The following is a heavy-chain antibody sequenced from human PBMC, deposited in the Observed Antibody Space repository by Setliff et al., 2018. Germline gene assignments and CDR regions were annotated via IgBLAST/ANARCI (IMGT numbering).Heavy chain of an antibody. D-gene: IGHD3-3*01. J-gene: IGHJ4*02. CDR3: AREGIERYQYYNFWSGYYTPDY. V-gene: IGHV1-18*01. Sequence: ASVKVSCKTSGYTFTSYGISWVRQGPGQGLEWMGWISAYNGNTNYAQKFQGRVTMTTDTSTSTAYMELRSLRSDDTAVYYCAREGIERYQYYNFWSGYYTPDYWGQGTPVTVSS. CDR1: GYTFTSYG. CDR2: ISAYNGNT.